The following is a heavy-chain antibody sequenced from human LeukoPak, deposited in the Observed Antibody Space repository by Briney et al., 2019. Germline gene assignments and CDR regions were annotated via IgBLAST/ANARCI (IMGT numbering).Heavy chain of an antibody. CDR2: ISITSKTI. J-gene: IGHJ4*02. CDR3: AKVKMSGHIPYFDY. Sequence: PGGSLRLSCTGSGFTFSSNDMSWVRQPPGKGLEWVSYISITSKTIKYADSVKGRFTISRDDSKSMLYLQMNSLRAEDTAVYYCAKVKMSGHIPYFDYWGQGALVTVSS. CDR1: GFTFSSND. D-gene: IGHD3-3*01. V-gene: IGHV3-23*01.